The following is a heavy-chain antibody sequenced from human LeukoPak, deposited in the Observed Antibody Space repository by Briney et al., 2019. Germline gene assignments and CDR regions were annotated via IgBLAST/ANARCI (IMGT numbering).Heavy chain of an antibody. CDR2: INPNSGDT. V-gene: IGHV1-2*02. D-gene: IGHD3-22*01. J-gene: IGHJ4*02. Sequence: ASVKVSCKASGYTFTGYYIHWVRQAPGQGLEWMGWINPNSGDTNYAQKFQGRGTMTRDTSISTAYMELSRLRSDDTAVYYCAPTEIYYDSSGSLNYWGQGTLVTVSS. CDR1: GYTFTGYY. CDR3: APTEIYYDSSGSLNY.